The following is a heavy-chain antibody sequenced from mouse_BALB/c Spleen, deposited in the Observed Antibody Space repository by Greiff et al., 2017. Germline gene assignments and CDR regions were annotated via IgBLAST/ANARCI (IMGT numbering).Heavy chain of an antibody. J-gene: IGHJ4*01. Sequence: EVKVEESGPGLVKPSQSLSLTCTVTGYSITSDYAWNWIRQFPGNKLEWMGYISYSGSTSYNPSLKSRISITRDTSKNQFFLQLNSVTTEDTATYYCARGRYGNYGRAMDYWGQGTSVTVSS. CDR3: ARGRYGNYGRAMDY. D-gene: IGHD2-1*01. V-gene: IGHV3-2*02. CDR1: GYSITSDYA. CDR2: ISYSGST.